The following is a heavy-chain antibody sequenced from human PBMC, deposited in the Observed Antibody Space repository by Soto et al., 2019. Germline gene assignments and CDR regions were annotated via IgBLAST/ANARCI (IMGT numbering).Heavy chain of an antibody. V-gene: IGHV4-59*11. J-gene: IGHJ2*01. CDR1: GDAITRHY. CDR3: ARNYGGNSQFFDL. CDR2: FFHTGTA. Sequence: QVQLQESGPGLVKPSETLSLTCNVSGDAITRHYWSWIRQSPGKGMEWLGYFFHTGTALYNPSLRSRVSMSVDTSKNQFSLKPTSIIPADTAVSFCARNYGGNSQFFDLWGRSTLVTVSS. D-gene: IGHD4-17*01.